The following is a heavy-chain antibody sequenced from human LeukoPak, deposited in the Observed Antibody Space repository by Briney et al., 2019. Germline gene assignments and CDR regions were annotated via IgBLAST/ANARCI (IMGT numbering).Heavy chain of an antibody. V-gene: IGHV4-59*01. D-gene: IGHD3-16*02. J-gene: IGHJ4*02. CDR1: GGSISSYY. CDR2: RYYSGRT. Sequence: PSETPSLTCTVSGGSISSYYWSWIRQPPGKGLEWIGYRYYSGRTNYNPSLKSRVTISVDTSKNQFSLKLTSVTAADTAVYYCARGYLWGSYRSHGLNYFDYWGQGTLVTVSS. CDR3: ARGYLWGSYRSHGLNYFDY.